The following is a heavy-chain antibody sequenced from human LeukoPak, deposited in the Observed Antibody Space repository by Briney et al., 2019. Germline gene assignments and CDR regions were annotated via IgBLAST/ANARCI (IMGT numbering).Heavy chain of an antibody. CDR3: LVRYCSSTSCHMDV. CDR2: IRYDGSNK. D-gene: IGHD2-2*01. Sequence: GGSLRLSCAASGFTFSSYGMHWVRQAPGKGLEWVAFIRYDGSNKYYADSVKGRFTISRDNSKNTLYLQMNSLRAEDTAVYYCLVRYCSSTSCHMDVWGKGTTVTVSS. V-gene: IGHV3-30*02. CDR1: GFTFSSYG. J-gene: IGHJ6*03.